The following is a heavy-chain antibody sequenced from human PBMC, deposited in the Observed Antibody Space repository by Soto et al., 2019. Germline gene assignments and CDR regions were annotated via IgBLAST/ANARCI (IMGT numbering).Heavy chain of an antibody. D-gene: IGHD4-4*01. Sequence: SETLSLTCTVSGGSISNPDHYWSWIRQPPGKGLEWIGSIFYNGDTSYNPSLESRLSISVDTSKNQFSLSLSSVTASDTAVYFCAREGPLQSLHYCGQGTLVTVSS. J-gene: IGHJ4*02. CDR1: GGSISNPDHY. V-gene: IGHV4-30-4*01. CDR2: IFYNGDT. CDR3: AREGPLQSLHY.